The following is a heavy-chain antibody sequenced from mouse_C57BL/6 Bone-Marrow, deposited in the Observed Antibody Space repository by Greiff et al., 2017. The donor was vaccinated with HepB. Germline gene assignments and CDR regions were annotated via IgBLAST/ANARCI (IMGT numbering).Heavy chain of an antibody. V-gene: IGHV1-54*01. J-gene: IGHJ2*01. Sequence: VQLQQSGAELVRPGTSVKVSCKASGYAFTNYLIEWVKQRPGQGLEWIGVINPGSGGTNYNEKFKGKATLTADKSSSTAYMQLSSLTSEDSAVYFCAREVLGFDYWGQGTTLTVSS. CDR1: GYAFTNYL. D-gene: IGHD2-14*01. CDR2: INPGSGGT. CDR3: AREVLGFDY.